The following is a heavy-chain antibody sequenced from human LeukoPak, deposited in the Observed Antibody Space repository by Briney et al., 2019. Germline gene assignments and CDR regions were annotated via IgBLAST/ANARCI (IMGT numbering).Heavy chain of an antibody. CDR2: IIPIFGTA. J-gene: IGHJ6*03. V-gene: IGHV1-69*05. Sequence: AASVKVSCKASGGTFSSYAISWVRQAPGQGLEWMGGIIPIFGTANYAQKFQGRVTITTDESTSTAYMELSSLRSEDTAVYYCARGGKSGYDWSHYYYYYMDVWGKGTTVTVSS. CDR1: GGTFSSYA. CDR3: ARGGKSGYDWSHYYYYYMDV. D-gene: IGHD5-12*01.